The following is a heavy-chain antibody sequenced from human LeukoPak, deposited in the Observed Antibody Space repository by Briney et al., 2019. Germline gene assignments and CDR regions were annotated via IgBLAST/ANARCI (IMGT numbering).Heavy chain of an antibody. V-gene: IGHV3-48*03. J-gene: IGHJ4*02. CDR1: GFTFSSYE. CDR2: ISSSGSTI. CDR3: ARVVDSGSSFHFDY. Sequence: GGSLRLSCAASGFTFSSYEMNWVRQAPGKGLEWVSYISSSGSTIYYADSVKGRFTISRDNAKNSLYLQMNSLRAEDTAVYYCARVVDSGSSFHFDYWGQGTLVTVSS. D-gene: IGHD1-26*01.